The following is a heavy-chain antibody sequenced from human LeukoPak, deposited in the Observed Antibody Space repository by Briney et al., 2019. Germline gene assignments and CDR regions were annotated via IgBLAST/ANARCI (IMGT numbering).Heavy chain of an antibody. V-gene: IGHV3-64*01. CDR2: VSADESGK. D-gene: IGHD1-26*01. Sequence: GGSLRLSCVASGFSFDKFGMHWVRQAPGKGLEYVSSVSADESGKYYTKPVRGRFSISRDNSKNTMYLQLGNLRPDDMGIYYCASLDRSEIPWGPGTLVTVSS. CDR3: ASLDRSEIP. CDR1: GFSFDKFG. J-gene: IGHJ5*02.